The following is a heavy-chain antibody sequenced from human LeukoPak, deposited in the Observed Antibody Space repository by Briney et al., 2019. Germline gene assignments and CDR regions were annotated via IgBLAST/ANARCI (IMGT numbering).Heavy chain of an antibody. D-gene: IGHD5-18*01. CDR2: TYYSGST. CDR1: GGSISSSSYY. Sequence: SETLSLTCTVSGGSISSSSYYWGWIRQPPGKGLEWIGSTYYSGSTYYNPSLKSRVTISVDTSKNQFSLKLSSVTAADTAVYYCARQTDTAMVPFDYWGQGTLVTVSS. CDR3: ARQTDTAMVPFDY. J-gene: IGHJ4*02. V-gene: IGHV4-39*01.